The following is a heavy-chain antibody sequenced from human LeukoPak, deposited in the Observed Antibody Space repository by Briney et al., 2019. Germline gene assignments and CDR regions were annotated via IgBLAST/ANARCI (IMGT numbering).Heavy chain of an antibody. CDR1: GFTFSNAW. CDR3: TTRGGDFHGRHYYYYYMDV. V-gene: IGHV3-15*01. CDR2: IKSKTDGGTT. D-gene: IGHD4-17*01. J-gene: IGHJ6*03. Sequence: GGSLRLSCAGSGFTFSNAWMSWVRQAPGKGLEWVGRIKSKTDGGTTNYAAPVKDRFTISRDDSKNTLYLQMNSLKTEDTGVYYCTTRGGDFHGRHYYYYYMDVWGKGTTVTVSS.